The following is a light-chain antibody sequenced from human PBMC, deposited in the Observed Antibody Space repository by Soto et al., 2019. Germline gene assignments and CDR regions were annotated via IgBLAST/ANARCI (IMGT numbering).Light chain of an antibody. CDR1: QSVSRN. CDR2: GAS. J-gene: IGKJ2*01. CDR3: QQYHNWSPYT. V-gene: IGKV3-15*01. Sequence: EIVMAQSPATLSVSPGERATLSCRASQSVSRNLAWYQQKPGQAPRLLIYGASTRATGIPARFSGCGSGTEFTLTISSLQSEDFAVYYCQQYHNWSPYTFGQGTKLEIK.